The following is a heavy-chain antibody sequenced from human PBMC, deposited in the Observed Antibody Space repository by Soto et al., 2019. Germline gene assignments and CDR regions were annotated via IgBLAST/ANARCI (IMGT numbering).Heavy chain of an antibody. CDR2: IYHSGST. J-gene: IGHJ5*02. CDR3: ARADYDFWSGYENWFDP. CDR1: GGSISSSNW. V-gene: IGHV4-4*02. Sequence: SETLSLTCAVSGGSISSSNWWSWVRQPPGKGLEWIGEIYHSGSTNYNPSLKSRVTISVDTSKNQFSLKLSSVTAADTAVYYCARADYDFWSGYENWFDPWGQGTLVTVSS. D-gene: IGHD3-3*01.